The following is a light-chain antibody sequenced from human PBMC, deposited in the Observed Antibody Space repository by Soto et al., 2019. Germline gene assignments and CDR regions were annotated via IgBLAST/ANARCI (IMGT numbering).Light chain of an antibody. CDR3: HQYDTYPWT. CDR2: KAS. Sequence: DIQMTQSPSTLSASVGDRVTITCRASQNINTWLAWYQQKPGTAPKLLIHKASSLESGVPPRFSGSASGTEFTLTIGSLQPDDXATYYXHQYDTYPWTFGQGTKVEVK. CDR1: QNINTW. J-gene: IGKJ1*01. V-gene: IGKV1-5*03.